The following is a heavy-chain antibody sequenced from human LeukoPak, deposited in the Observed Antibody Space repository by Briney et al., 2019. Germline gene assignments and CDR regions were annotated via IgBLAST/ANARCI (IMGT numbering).Heavy chain of an antibody. J-gene: IGHJ4*02. CDR1: GGTFSSYA. CDR3: ARGPFVGYSGYDYVDY. D-gene: IGHD5-12*01. CDR2: IIPIFGTA. Sequence: VASVKVSCXASGGTFSSYAISWVRQAPGQGLGWMGGIIPIFGTANYAQKFQGRVTITTDESTSTAYMELSSLRSEDTAVYYCARGPFVGYSGYDYVDYWGQGTLVTVSS. V-gene: IGHV1-69*05.